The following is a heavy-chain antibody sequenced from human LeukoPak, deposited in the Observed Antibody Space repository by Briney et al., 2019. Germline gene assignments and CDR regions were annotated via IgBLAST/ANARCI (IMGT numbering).Heavy chain of an antibody. J-gene: IGHJ4*02. CDR3: ARDNIVATFDY. CDR1: GFTFSSYA. V-gene: IGHV3-30-3*01. Sequence: GGSLRLSCAASGFTFSSYAMHWVRQAPGKGLEWVAVISYDGSNKYYADSVKGRFTISRDTSKNTLYLQMNSLRDEDTAVYYCARDNIVATFDYWGQGTLVTVST. D-gene: IGHD5-12*01. CDR2: ISYDGSNK.